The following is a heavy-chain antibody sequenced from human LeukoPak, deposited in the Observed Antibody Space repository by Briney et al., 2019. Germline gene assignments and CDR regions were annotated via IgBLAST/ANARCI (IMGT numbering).Heavy chain of an antibody. CDR1: GVTFSSYA. J-gene: IGHJ4*02. CDR2: ISGSGAST. V-gene: IGHV3-23*01. CDR3: AREPRERTTVTTLGFDY. Sequence: GGSLRLSCAASGVTFSSYAMSWVRQAPGKGLEWVSVISGSGASTYYADSVKGRFTISRDNSKNTLYLQMNSLRAEDTAVYYCAREPRERTTVTTLGFDYWGQGTLVTVS. D-gene: IGHD4-17*01.